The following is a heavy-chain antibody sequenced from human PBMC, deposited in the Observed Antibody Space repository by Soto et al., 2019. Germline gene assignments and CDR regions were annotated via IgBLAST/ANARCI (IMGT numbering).Heavy chain of an antibody. CDR1: GDSVSSNSVV. J-gene: IGHJ4*02. CDR3: VRLVGNSWLDY. V-gene: IGHV6-1*01. D-gene: IGHD4-4*01. Sequence: QVQLQQSGPGLVKPSQTLSLTCAIYGDSVSSNSVVWNWIRQSPSRGLEWLGRTYYRSQWHYDYEVFVQSRIRIDPDTSKNQVSLQLDSVSPEDSAVYYCVRLVGNSWLDYWGQGTLVTVSS. CDR2: TYYRSQWHY.